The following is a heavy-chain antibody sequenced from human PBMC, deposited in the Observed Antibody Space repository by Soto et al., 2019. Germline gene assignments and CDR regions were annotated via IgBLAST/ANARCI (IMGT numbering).Heavy chain of an antibody. CDR1: GFTFSNAW. D-gene: IGHD5-18*01. J-gene: IGHJ6*02. Sequence: LRLSCAASGFTFSNAWMSWVRQAPGKGLEWVGRIKSKTDGGTTDYAAPVKGRFTISRDDSKNTLYLQMNSLKTEDTAVYYCTTISYSYGYALYYYYYGMDVWGQGTTVTVSS. CDR3: TTISYSYGYALYYYYYGMDV. CDR2: IKSKTDGGTT. V-gene: IGHV3-15*01.